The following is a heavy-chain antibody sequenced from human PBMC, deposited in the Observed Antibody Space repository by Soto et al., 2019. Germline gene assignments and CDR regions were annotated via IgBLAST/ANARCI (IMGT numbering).Heavy chain of an antibody. Sequence: ASVKVSCKASGYTFTGYYMHWVRQAPGQGLEWMGWINPNSGGTNYAQKFQGWVTMTRDTSISTAYMELSRLRSDDTAVYYCARGWDYGGNWYFDLWGRGTLVTVSS. CDR3: ARGWDYGGNWYFDL. D-gene: IGHD4-17*01. J-gene: IGHJ2*01. V-gene: IGHV1-2*04. CDR2: INPNSGGT. CDR1: GYTFTGYY.